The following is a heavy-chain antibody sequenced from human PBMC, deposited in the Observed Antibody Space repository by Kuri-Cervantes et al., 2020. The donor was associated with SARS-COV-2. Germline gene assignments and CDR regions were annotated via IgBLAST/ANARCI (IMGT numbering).Heavy chain of an antibody. D-gene: IGHD1-7*01. V-gene: IGHV1-8*02. CDR1: GYTFSIYD. CDR3: ARLTGTTSSGAFDI. J-gene: IGHJ3*02. CDR2: MNPNTGVT. Sequence: ASVKVSCKASGYTFSIYDINWVRQATGQGLEWMGWMNPNTGVTGYAQKFQGRVTMTRDTSTNTAYMELSRLRSDDTAVYYCARLTGTTSSGAFDIWGQGTMVTVSS.